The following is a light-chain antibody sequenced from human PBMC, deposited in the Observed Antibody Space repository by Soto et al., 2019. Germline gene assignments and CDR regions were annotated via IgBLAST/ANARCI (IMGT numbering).Light chain of an antibody. V-gene: IGKV3-20*01. J-gene: IGKJ1*01. CDR3: QQYCISDT. CDR2: GAS. Sequence: EIGVTQSPSTLSVTQGERVTLSCRASQSVSRFLAWYQQRPGQAPRLLIYGASNRATGIPDRFSGSGSGTDFTLTICRLEPEDIAVYCWQQYCISDTFGQGTKVDIK. CDR1: QSVSRF.